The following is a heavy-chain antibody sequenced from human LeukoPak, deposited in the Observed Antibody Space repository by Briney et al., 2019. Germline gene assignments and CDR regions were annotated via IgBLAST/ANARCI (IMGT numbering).Heavy chain of an antibody. V-gene: IGHV3-7*01. CDR3: ARKIVVVPAAGPEIDY. D-gene: IGHD2-2*01. CDR2: IKQDGSEK. CDR1: GFTLSSYW. Sequence: GGSLRLSCAASGFTLSSYWMSWVRPAPGKGLEWVANIKQDGSEKYYVDSVKGRFTISRDNAKNSMYLQMNSLRAEDTAVYYCARKIVVVPAAGPEIDYWGQGTLVTVSS. J-gene: IGHJ4*02.